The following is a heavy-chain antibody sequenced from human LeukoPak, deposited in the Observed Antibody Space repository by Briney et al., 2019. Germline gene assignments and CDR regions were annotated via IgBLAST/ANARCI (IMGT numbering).Heavy chain of an antibody. J-gene: IGHJ4*01. CDR1: GYTFTSYY. Sequence: ASVKVSCKASGYTFTSYYIHWVRQAPGQGLEWVGLINPDTGGAKYAQKFQGRVTMTRDTSISTAYMELSRLTSDDTAVYFCARGEELWFDYWGHGTLVTVSS. D-gene: IGHD5-18*01. CDR3: ARGEELWFDY. CDR2: INPDTGGA. V-gene: IGHV1-2*02.